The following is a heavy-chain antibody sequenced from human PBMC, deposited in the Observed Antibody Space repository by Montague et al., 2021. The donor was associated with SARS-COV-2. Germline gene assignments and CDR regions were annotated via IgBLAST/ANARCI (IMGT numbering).Heavy chain of an antibody. Sequence: SLRLSFAASGFTFSSYWMSWVRQAPGKGLEWVANIKQDGSEKYYVDSVKGRFTISRDNAKNSLYLQMNSLRAEDTAVYYCARDYRYYDFWSGYSKGQNYYYYYMDVWGKGTTVTVSS. J-gene: IGHJ6*03. CDR2: IKQDGSEK. V-gene: IGHV3-7*01. CDR3: ARDYRYYDFWSGYSKGQNYYYYYMDV. CDR1: GFTFSSYW. D-gene: IGHD3-3*01.